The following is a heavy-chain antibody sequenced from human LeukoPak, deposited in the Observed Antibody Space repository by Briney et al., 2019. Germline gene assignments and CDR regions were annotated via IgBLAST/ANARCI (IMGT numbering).Heavy chain of an antibody. D-gene: IGHD3-22*01. CDR3: TRGHSSNYYVRSDY. J-gene: IGHJ4*02. Sequence: GGSLRLSCAASGFTFDDYGMSWVRQAPGKGLEWVSVINWNGGSTGYADSVKGRFTTSRDNAKNSLYLQMNSLRAEDTALYYCTRGHSSNYYVRSDYWGQGTLVTVSS. CDR1: GFTFDDYG. CDR2: INWNGGST. V-gene: IGHV3-20*04.